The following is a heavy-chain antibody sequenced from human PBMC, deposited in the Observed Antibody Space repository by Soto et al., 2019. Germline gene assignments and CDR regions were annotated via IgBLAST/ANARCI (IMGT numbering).Heavy chain of an antibody. CDR1: GFTFSYYE. V-gene: IGHV3-48*03. CDR2: ITSSGDRA. J-gene: IGHJ4*02. CDR3: ARDIFDN. Sequence: EVQLVEAGGGLAQPGGSLRLSCVASGFTFSYYEMNWVRQAPGKGLEWISYITSSGDRAQYADSLKGRFTIPRDNTKNLLYLQMTRLRAEDTGLYYCARDIFDNWGQGTLVNVSS.